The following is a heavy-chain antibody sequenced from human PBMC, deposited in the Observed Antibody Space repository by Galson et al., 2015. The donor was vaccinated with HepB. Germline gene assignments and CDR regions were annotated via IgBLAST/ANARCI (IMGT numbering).Heavy chain of an antibody. CDR3: ARLQSSIAVAGDY. J-gene: IGHJ4*02. CDR1: GNTFTNYW. D-gene: IGHD6-19*01. V-gene: IGHV5-10-1*01. CDR2: IDPTDSYT. Sequence: QSGAEVKKPGESLTISCTASGNTFTNYWISWVRQMPGKGLEWMGRIDPTDSYTTYRPSFQGHVTISVDKSTSTAFLHWSSLQASDTAVYYCARLQSSIAVAGDYWGQGTLITVSS.